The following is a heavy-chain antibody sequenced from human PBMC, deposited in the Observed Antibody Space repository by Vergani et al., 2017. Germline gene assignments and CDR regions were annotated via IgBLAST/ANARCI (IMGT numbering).Heavy chain of an antibody. V-gene: IGHV1-8*02. D-gene: IGHD2-15*01. J-gene: IGHJ5*02. CDR2: MNPNSGNT. Sequence: QVQLVQSGAEVKKPGASVKVSCKASGYTFTGYYMHWVRQAPGQGLEWMGWMNPNSGNTGYAQKFQGRVTMTRNTSISTAYMELSSLRSEDTAVYYCARSEGYCSGGSCSNWFDPWGQGTLVTVSS. CDR1: GYTFTGYY. CDR3: ARSEGYCSGGSCSNWFDP.